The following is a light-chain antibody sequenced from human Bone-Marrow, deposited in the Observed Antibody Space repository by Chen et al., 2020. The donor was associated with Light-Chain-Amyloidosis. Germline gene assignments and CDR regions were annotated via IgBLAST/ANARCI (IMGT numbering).Light chain of an antibody. J-gene: IGKJ2*01. CDR2: GAS. Sequence: EIVLTQSPGILSSSPGERATLSCRASQSGAGNYVAWYQQKPGQPPRLLIYGASNRTAGIPDRFSGSGSGADFTLTISRLDPEDFAVYYCQQYGSSLYTFGQGTRLEIK. CDR3: QQYGSSLYT. V-gene: IGKV3-20*01. CDR1: QSGAGNY.